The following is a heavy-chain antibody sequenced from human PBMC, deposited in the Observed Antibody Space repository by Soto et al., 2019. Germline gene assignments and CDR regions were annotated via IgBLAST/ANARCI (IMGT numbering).Heavy chain of an antibody. V-gene: IGHV4-30-2*01. CDR3: AADHKPSSIGRI. CDR2: IYHSGST. J-gene: IGHJ4*02. D-gene: IGHD3-16*02. Sequence: PSETLSLTCAVSGGSISSGGYSWSWIRQPPGKGLEWIGYIYHSGSTYYNPSLKSRVTISVDRSKNQFSLKLSSVTAADTAVYYCAADHKPSSIGRIWGQGTLVTVSS. CDR1: GGSISSGGYS.